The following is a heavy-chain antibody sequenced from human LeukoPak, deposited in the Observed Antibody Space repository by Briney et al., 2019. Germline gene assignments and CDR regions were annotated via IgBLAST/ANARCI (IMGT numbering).Heavy chain of an antibody. V-gene: IGHV3-74*01. D-gene: IGHD3-22*01. Sequence: PGGSLRLSCAASGFTFSSYWMHWVRQAPGKGLVWVSRINSDGSSTSYADSVKGRFTISRDNAKNTLYLQMNSPRAEDTAVYYCASLEDYYDSSGDYWGQGTLVTVSS. CDR2: INSDGSST. J-gene: IGHJ4*02. CDR1: GFTFSSYW. CDR3: ASLEDYYDSSGDY.